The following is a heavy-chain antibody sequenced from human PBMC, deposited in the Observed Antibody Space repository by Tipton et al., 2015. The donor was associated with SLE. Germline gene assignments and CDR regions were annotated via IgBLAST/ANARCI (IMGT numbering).Heavy chain of an antibody. CDR3: ARGGDDAFDI. Sequence: LRLSCAVYGGSFSGYYWSWIRQPPGKGLEWIGEINHSGSINYNPSLKSRVTISVDTSKNQFSLKRSSVTAADTAVYYCARGGDDAFDIWGQGTMVTVSS. V-gene: IGHV4-34*01. J-gene: IGHJ3*02. CDR2: INHSGSI. D-gene: IGHD7-27*01. CDR1: GGSFSGYY.